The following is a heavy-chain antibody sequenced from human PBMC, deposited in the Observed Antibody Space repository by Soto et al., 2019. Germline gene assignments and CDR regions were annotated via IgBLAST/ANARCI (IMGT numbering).Heavy chain of an antibody. D-gene: IGHD6-13*01. CDR3: ARGYSSSWFSALYYFDY. CDR2: IIPIFGTA. CDR1: GGTFSSYA. J-gene: IGHJ4*02. V-gene: IGHV1-69*13. Sequence: SVKVSCKASGGTFSSYAISWVRQAPGQGLEWMGGIIPIFGTANYAQKFQGRVTITADESTSTAYMELSSLRSEDTAVYYCARGYSSSWFSALYYFDYWGQGTLVTVSS.